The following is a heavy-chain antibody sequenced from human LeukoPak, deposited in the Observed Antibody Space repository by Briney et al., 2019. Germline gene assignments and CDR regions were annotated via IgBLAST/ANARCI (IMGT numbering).Heavy chain of an antibody. V-gene: IGHV5-51*01. Sequence: GESLKISCKASGYTFTNYWIGWVRHMPGKGLEWMGIIYPGDSDTRYSPSFQGQVTISADKSISTTYLQWSSLKASDTAMYYCARRYCSGGSCSFDYWGQGTLVTVSS. CDR3: ARRYCSGGSCSFDY. J-gene: IGHJ4*02. CDR2: IYPGDSDT. CDR1: GYTFTNYW. D-gene: IGHD2-15*01.